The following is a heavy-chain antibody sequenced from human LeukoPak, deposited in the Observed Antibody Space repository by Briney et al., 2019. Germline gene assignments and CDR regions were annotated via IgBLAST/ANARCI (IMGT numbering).Heavy chain of an antibody. CDR1: GYTLIDYY. J-gene: IGHJ3*02. CDR2: INPNNGGT. V-gene: IGHV1-2*02. CDR3: ARYCPSSCNAGDTFDI. Sequence: ASVKVSCKASGYTLIDYYMHWVRQAPGQGLEWMGWINPNNGGTKHAQKFQGRVTMTRDTSITTAYMELSSLRSDDTAVYYCARYCPSSCNAGDTFDIWGQGTVVTVSS. D-gene: IGHD2-2*01.